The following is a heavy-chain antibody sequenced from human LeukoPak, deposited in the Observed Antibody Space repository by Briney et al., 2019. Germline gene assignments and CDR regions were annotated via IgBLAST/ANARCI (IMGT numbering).Heavy chain of an antibody. CDR1: GGSFSGYY. V-gene: IGHV4-34*01. J-gene: IGHJ4*02. CDR3: ARSVMVRGAFRY. D-gene: IGHD3-10*01. Sequence: SETLSLTCAVYGGSFSGYYWSWIRQPPGKGLEWIGEINHSGSTNYNPSLKSRVTISVDTSKNQFSLKLSSVTAADTAVYYCARSVMVRGAFRYLGQGTLVTVSS. CDR2: INHSGST.